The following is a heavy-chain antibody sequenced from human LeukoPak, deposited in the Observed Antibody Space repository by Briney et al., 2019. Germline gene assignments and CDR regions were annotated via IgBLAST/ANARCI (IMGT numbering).Heavy chain of an antibody. CDR3: ARDRPESGYDNDY. CDR2: ITRSSSSI. CDR1: GFTFSSYS. V-gene: IGHV3-48*04. D-gene: IGHD5-12*01. Sequence: PGGSLRLSCTASGFTFSSYSMNWVRQAPGKGLEWLSYITRSSSSIFYADSVKGRFTISRDNAKSSLYLQMNTLRVEDTTVYYCARDRPESGYDNDYWGQGTLVTVSS. J-gene: IGHJ4*02.